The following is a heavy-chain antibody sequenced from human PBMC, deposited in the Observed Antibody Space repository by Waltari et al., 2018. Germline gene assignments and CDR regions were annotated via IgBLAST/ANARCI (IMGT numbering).Heavy chain of an antibody. V-gene: IGHV3-48*01. Sequence: EVQLVESGGGLVQPGGSLSLSCAASGFTFSNYNMNWVRQAPGKGLEWVSYISTSSSTIYYADSVKGRFTISRDKAKNSLYLQMDSLRAEDTAVYYCASLSWYFDLWGRGTLVTVSS. J-gene: IGHJ2*01. CDR3: ASLSWYFDL. CDR1: GFTFSNYN. CDR2: ISTSSSTI.